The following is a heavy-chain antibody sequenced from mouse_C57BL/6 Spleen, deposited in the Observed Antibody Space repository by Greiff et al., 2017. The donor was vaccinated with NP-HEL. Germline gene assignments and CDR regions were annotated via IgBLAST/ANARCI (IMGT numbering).Heavy chain of an antibody. CDR1: GYTFTSYW. Sequence: KESCKASGYTFTSYWMHWVKQRPIHGLEWIGNIDPSDSETHYNQKFKDKATLTVDKSSSTAYMPLSSLTSEDSAVYYCAREGYYFDDWGQGTTLTVSS. V-gene: IGHV1-52*01. J-gene: IGHJ2*01. CDR2: IDPSDSET. CDR3: AREGYYFDD.